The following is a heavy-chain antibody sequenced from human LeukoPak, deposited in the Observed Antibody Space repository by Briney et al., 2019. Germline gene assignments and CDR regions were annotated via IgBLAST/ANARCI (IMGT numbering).Heavy chain of an antibody. CDR3: AKDAYGGATFFYYMDV. J-gene: IGHJ6*03. V-gene: IGHV3-9*01. CDR1: GFTFDDYA. D-gene: IGHD2/OR15-2a*01. CDR2: ISWNSGNI. Sequence: PGGSLRLSCAGSGFTFDDYAMHWVRQTPGKGLEWVSGISWNSGNIAYADFVGGRFTISRDNAKNSLSLQMNSLSDEDTAVCYCAKDAYGGATFFYYMDVWGKGTTVTVSS.